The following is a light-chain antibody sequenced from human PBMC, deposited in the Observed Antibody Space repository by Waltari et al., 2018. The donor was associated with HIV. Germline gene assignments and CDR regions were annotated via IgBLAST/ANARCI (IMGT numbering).Light chain of an antibody. J-gene: IGLJ3*02. CDR2: DNT. V-gene: IGLV1-51*01. CDR3: GTWDRTLGGV. Sequence: QSVLTQPPSVSAAPGQKVTISCSRSSSNIGHDSVSWYQHVPGAAPRLLIYDNTKRPSGIADRFSGSKSGTSATLAITGLQTGDEADYYCGTWDRTLGGVFGGGTKLTVL. CDR1: SSNIGHDS.